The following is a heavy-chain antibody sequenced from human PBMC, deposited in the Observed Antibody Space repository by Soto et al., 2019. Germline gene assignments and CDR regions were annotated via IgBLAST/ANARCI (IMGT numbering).Heavy chain of an antibody. CDR2: ISPYSANT. Sequence: ASVKVSCKASGYKFTEHGVNWVRQAPGEGPEWMGWISPYSANTRYAENFQGRVSMTTDTFTTTAYMELRGLRSDDTAVYYCARGGTRPYWGQGTLVTVSS. CDR1: GYKFTEHG. D-gene: IGHD1-7*01. CDR3: ARGGTRPY. V-gene: IGHV1-18*04. J-gene: IGHJ4*02.